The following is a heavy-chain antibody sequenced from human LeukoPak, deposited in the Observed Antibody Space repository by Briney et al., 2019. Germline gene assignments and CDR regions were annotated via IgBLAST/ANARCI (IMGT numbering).Heavy chain of an antibody. J-gene: IGHJ5*02. Sequence: PSETLSLTCTVSGGSISSYYWSWIRQPAGKGLEWIGSIYYSGSTYYNPSLKSRVTISVDTSKNQFSLKLSSVTAADTAVYYCARHPYYDFWNSNWFDPWGQGTLVTVS. CDR2: IYYSGST. V-gene: IGHV4-59*05. CDR3: ARHPYYDFWNSNWFDP. D-gene: IGHD3-3*01. CDR1: GGSISSYY.